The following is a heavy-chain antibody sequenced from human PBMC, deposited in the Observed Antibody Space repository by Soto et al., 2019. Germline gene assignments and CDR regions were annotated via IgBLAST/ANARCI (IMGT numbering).Heavy chain of an antibody. Sequence: PGWSLRLSCAASGFTFSSYSMNWVRQAPGTGLEWVSYISSSSSTIYYADSVKGRFTISRDNAKNSLYLQMNSLRDEDTAVYYCARGEVEAYYYYYYGMGVWGRGTTVTVCS. D-gene: IGHD2-15*01. J-gene: IGHJ6*02. CDR3: ARGEVEAYYYYYYGMGV. CDR2: ISSSSSTI. CDR1: GFTFSSYS. V-gene: IGHV3-48*02.